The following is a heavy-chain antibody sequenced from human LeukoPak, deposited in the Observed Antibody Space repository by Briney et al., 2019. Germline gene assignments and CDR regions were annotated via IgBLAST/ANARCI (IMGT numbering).Heavy chain of an antibody. CDR1: GFTFSSYS. V-gene: IGHV3-48*04. CDR2: ISSSGSTI. Sequence: GGSLRLSCAASGFTFSSYSMNWVRQAPGKGLEWVSYISSSGSTIYYADSVKGRFTISRDNAKNSLYLQMNSLRAEDTAVYYCAVAEGVLRYFDWYGGAFDIWGQGTMVTVSS. CDR3: AVAEGVLRYFDWYGGAFDI. D-gene: IGHD3-9*01. J-gene: IGHJ3*02.